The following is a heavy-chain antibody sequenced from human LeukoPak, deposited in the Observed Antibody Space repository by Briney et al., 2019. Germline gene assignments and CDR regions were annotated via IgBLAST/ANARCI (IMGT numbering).Heavy chain of an antibody. CDR3: AKDYDFWSGPDAFDI. CDR1: GFTFSSYA. V-gene: IGHV3-23*01. D-gene: IGHD3-3*01. J-gene: IGHJ3*02. Sequence: SGGSLRLSCAASGFTFSSYAMSWVRQAPGKGLEWVSAISGSGGSTYYADSVKGRFTISRDNSKNTLYLQMNSLRAEDTAVYYCAKDYDFWSGPDAFDIWGQGTMVTVSS. CDR2: ISGSGGST.